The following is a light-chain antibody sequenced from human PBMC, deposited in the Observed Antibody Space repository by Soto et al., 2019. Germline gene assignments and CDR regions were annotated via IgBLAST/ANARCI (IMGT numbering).Light chain of an antibody. V-gene: IGKV1-9*01. CDR1: QGISTS. Sequence: DIQLTQSPSFLSASVGDRVTITCRASQGISTSLAWYQQKPGKAPKLLTYAASTLQTGVPSRFSGSGSGTEFTLTISSLQAEDFATYYCQQVNSYPITFGQGPRLEIK. J-gene: IGKJ5*01. CDR3: QQVNSYPIT. CDR2: AAS.